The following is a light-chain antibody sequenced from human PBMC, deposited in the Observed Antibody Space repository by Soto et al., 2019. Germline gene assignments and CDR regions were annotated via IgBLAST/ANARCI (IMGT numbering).Light chain of an antibody. V-gene: IGLV3-9*01. CDR2: RDV. CDR1: YLGSKN. CDR3: QVWDTNTVV. J-gene: IGLJ3*02. Sequence: SSELTQPVSMSVALGQTATMTCEAKYLGSKNVHWYRQKPGQAPVLVIYRDVSRPSGIPERFSGSNSDNTATLTITRAQAGDEADYYCQVWDTNTVVFGGGTKLTVL.